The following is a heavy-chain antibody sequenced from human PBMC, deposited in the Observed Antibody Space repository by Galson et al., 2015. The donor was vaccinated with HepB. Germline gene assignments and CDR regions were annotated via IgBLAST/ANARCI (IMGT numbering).Heavy chain of an antibody. CDR2: INPNSGGT. CDR1: GYTFTGYY. CDR3: ARGPVIVVVPAAINY. J-gene: IGHJ4*02. Sequence: SVKVSCKASGYTFTGYYMHWVRQAPGQGLEWMGWINPNSGGTNYAQKFQGRVTMTRDTSISTAYMELSRLRSDDTAVYYCARGPVIVVVPAAINYWGQGTLVTVSS. V-gene: IGHV1-2*02. D-gene: IGHD2-2*01.